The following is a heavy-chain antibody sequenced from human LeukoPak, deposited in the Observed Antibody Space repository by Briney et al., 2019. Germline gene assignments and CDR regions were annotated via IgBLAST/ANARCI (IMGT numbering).Heavy chain of an antibody. CDR1: GFTVSSNY. CDR2: IYAGGST. V-gene: IGHV3-53*04. Sequence: GGSLRLSFAASGFTVSSNYMSWVRQARGKGLEGVSLIYAGGSTYYADAVKGRFTISRHNSKNTLHLQMNSLRVEDTAVYYCATAGSSELLWDYAMDVWGQGTTVTVSS. CDR3: ATAGSSELLWDYAMDV. D-gene: IGHD3-10*01. J-gene: IGHJ6*02.